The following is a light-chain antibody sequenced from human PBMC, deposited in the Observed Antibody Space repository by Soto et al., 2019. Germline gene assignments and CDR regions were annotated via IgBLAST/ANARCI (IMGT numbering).Light chain of an antibody. J-gene: IGKJ5*01. CDR2: DAS. CDR1: QSVRSY. Sequence: EIVLTQSPGTLSLSPGERATLSFRASQSVRSYLACYQQKPGQAPRLLXYDASNRATGIPARFSGSGSGTDFTITISSLEPADYAVYDGQQRSNWPTSTFGQGTRLEIK. V-gene: IGKV3-11*01. CDR3: QQRSNWPTST.